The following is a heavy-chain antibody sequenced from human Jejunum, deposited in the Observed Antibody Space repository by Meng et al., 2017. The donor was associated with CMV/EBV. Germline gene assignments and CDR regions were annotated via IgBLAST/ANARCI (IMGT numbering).Heavy chain of an antibody. D-gene: IGHD2-15*01. V-gene: IGHV4-30-4*08. J-gene: IGHJ3*02. CDR3: ARGNCSAGCSREYDAFDI. Sequence: SGDSYWNWLRQSPGKGLEWIGYIYHSGHTYHNPSLNSQVTISRDTSKNQFSLKLTSVTAADTAVYYCARGNCSAGCSREYDAFDIWGQGALVTVSS. CDR1: SGDSY. CDR2: IYHSGHT.